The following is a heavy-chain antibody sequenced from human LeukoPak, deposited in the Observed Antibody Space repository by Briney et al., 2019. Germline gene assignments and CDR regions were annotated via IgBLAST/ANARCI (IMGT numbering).Heavy chain of an antibody. CDR3: ARLRLWELHYFDF. V-gene: IGHV4-39*01. D-gene: IGHD1-26*01. CDR1: GDSFISTSYY. J-gene: IGHJ4*02. Sequence: SETLSLTCTVSGDSFISTSYYWAWIRQPPGKGLEWIGSFYYSGSTYYNPSLKSRVTISVDTSKNQFSLKLNSVTAADTAVYYCARLRLWELHYFDFWGQGTLVTVSS. CDR2: FYYSGST.